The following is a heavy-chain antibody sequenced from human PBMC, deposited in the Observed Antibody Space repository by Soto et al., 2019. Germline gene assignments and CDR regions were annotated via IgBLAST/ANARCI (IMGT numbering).Heavy chain of an antibody. CDR1: GFTFSSYW. Sequence: GGSLRLSCAASGFTFSSYWMHWVRQAPGKGLVWVSRINQDGSATNYADSVKGRFTISRDNAKNTLYLQMNSLRAEDPAVFYCGRGGSDLPMGPGYWGQGALVTVSS. V-gene: IGHV3-74*01. D-gene: IGHD3-10*01. J-gene: IGHJ4*02. CDR3: GRGGSDLPMGPGY. CDR2: INQDGSAT.